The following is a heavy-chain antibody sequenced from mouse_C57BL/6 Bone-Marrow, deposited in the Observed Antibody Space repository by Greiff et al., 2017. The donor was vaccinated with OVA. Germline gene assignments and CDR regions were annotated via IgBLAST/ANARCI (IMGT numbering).Heavy chain of an antibody. Sequence: DVKLVESGGDLVKPGGSLKLSCAASGFTFSSYGMSWVRQTPDKRLEWVATISSGGSYTYYPDSVKGRFTISRDNAKNTLYLQMSSLKSEDTAMYYCANYYGSSWAYWGQGTLVTVSA. V-gene: IGHV5-6*02. D-gene: IGHD1-1*01. CDR1: GFTFSSYG. CDR2: ISSGGSYT. J-gene: IGHJ3*01. CDR3: ANYYGSSWAY.